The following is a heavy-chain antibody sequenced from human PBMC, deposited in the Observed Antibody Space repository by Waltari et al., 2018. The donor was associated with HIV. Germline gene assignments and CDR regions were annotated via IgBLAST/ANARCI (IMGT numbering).Heavy chain of an antibody. CDR1: GFTFGNYA. CDR3: AKEGIIVITDAFDI. J-gene: IGHJ3*02. D-gene: IGHD3-22*01. Sequence: EVQLLESGGGLVQPGGSLRLSCAASGFTFGNYAMSWVRQAPGKGLEWVSSIRGSGGSTYYADSVKGRFTVSRDNSKDTLFLQMNSLRAEDTALYYCAKEGIIVITDAFDIWGQGTMVIVSS. V-gene: IGHV3-23*01. CDR2: IRGSGGST.